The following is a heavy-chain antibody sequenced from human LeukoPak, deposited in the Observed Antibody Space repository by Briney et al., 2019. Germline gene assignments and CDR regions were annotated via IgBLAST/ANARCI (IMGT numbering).Heavy chain of an antibody. CDR3: ARQVTVTTRYYYYYYYMDV. J-gene: IGHJ6*03. CDR2: IKQDGSEN. V-gene: IGHV3-7*01. CDR1: GFTFSSYW. Sequence: GGSLRLSCAASGFTFSSYWMSWVRQAPGKGLGWVANIKQDGSENYYVDSVKGRFTISRDNAKNSLYLQMNSLRAEDTAVYYCARQVTVTTRYYYYYYYMDVWGKGTTVTVSS. D-gene: IGHD4-17*01.